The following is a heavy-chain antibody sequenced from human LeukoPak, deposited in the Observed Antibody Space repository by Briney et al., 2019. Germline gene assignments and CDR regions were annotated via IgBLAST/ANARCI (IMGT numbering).Heavy chain of an antibody. V-gene: IGHV4-4*02. CDR2: IYHSGST. Sequence: SETLSLTCAVSGGSISSSNWWSWVRQPPGKGLEWIGEIYHSGSTNYNPSLKSRVTISVDKSKNQFSLKLSSVTAADTAVYYCARGIRDLGLSSVRWCNWFDPWGQGTLVTVSS. J-gene: IGHJ5*02. D-gene: IGHD2-8*01. CDR3: ARGIRDLGLSSVRWCNWFDP. CDR1: GGSISSSNW.